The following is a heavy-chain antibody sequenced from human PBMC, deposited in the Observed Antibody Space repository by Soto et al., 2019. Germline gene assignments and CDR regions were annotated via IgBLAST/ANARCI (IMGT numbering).Heavy chain of an antibody. Sequence: VGSLRLSCAASGFTFNTYWMSWARQAPGKGLEWVANIQQDGGVQYYVDSVKGRFTISRDNAKNSLYLQMKSLTAEDTAVYYCARDRRSSWPAFDSWGQGTLVTVSS. J-gene: IGHJ4*01. CDR1: GFTFNTYW. CDR2: IQQDGGVQ. V-gene: IGHV3-7*01. D-gene: IGHD6-13*01. CDR3: ARDRRSSWPAFDS.